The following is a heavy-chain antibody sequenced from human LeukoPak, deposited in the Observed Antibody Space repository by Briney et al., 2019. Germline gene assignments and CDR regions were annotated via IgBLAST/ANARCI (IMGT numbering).Heavy chain of an antibody. J-gene: IGHJ5*02. V-gene: IGHV3-48*04. Sequence: PGGSLRLSCAASGFTFSSYSMNWVRQAPGKGLEWVSYISSSGSTIYYADSVKGRFTISRDNAKNSLYLQMNSLRAEDTAVYYCARDGYYDSSGYGPPWGQGTLVTVSS. CDR2: ISSSGSTI. CDR3: ARDGYYDSSGYGPP. D-gene: IGHD3-22*01. CDR1: GFTFSSYS.